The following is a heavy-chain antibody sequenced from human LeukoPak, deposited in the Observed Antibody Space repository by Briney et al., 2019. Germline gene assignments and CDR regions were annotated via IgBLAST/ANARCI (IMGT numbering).Heavy chain of an antibody. CDR3: VRVGGSPLGALDI. J-gene: IGHJ3*02. CDR1: GGSISSSNYY. CDR2: ISYTGST. V-gene: IGHV4-61*05. Sequence: SETLSLTCSVSGGSISSSNYYWGWIRQPPGKGLEWIGYISYTGSTNYNPSLKSRVTMSGDTPKNQFSLKLSSVTAADTAVYYCVRVGGSPLGALDIWGQGTMVTVSS. D-gene: IGHD1-14*01.